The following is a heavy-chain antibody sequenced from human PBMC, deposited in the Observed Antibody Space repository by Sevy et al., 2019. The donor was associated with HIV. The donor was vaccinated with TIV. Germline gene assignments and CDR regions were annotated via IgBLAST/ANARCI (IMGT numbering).Heavy chain of an antibody. Sequence: GGFLRLSCAASGFTFSSYAMHWVRQAPGKGLEWMAVISYDGSNKYYADSVKGRFTISRDNSKNTLYLQMNSLRADDTAVYYCAILYPSGRLMITFGGVIDDYWGQGTLVTVSS. CDR1: GFTFSSYA. J-gene: IGHJ4*02. D-gene: IGHD3-16*02. V-gene: IGHV3-30-3*01. CDR3: AILYPSGRLMITFGGVIDDY. CDR2: ISYDGSNK.